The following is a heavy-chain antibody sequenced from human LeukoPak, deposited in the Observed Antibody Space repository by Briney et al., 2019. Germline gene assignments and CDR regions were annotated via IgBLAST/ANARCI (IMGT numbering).Heavy chain of an antibody. CDR1: GGSISSGGYY. CDR3: ARWNPQLRALLRVDYGMDV. V-gene: IGHV4-31*03. CDR2: IYYSGST. Sequence: SQTLSLTCTVSGGSISSGGYYWSWIRQHPGKGLEWIGYIYYSGSTYYNPSLKSRVTISVDTSKNQFSLKLSSVTAADTAVYYCARWNPQLRALLRVDYGMDVWGQGTTVTVSS. J-gene: IGHJ6*02. D-gene: IGHD4-17*01.